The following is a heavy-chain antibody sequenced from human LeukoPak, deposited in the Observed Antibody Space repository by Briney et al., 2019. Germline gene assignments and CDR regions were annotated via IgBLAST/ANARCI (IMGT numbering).Heavy chain of an antibody. D-gene: IGHD6-13*01. CDR1: GFTFSDYY. V-gene: IGHV3-11*04. J-gene: IGHJ4*02. Sequence: GGSLRLSCAASGFTFSDYYMSWIRQAPGKGLEWASYISSSGSTIYYADSVKGRFTISRDNAKNSLYLQMNSLRAEDTAVYYCARDLPIAAAGTEGFDYWGQGTLVTVSS. CDR2: ISSSGSTI. CDR3: ARDLPIAAAGTEGFDY.